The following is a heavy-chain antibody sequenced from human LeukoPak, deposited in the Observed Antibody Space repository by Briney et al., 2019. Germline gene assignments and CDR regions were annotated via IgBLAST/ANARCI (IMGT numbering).Heavy chain of an antibody. CDR2: TYYRSKWST. V-gene: IGHV6-1*01. CDR3: ARDRGWWGTFDP. D-gene: IGHD6-19*01. Sequence: SQTLSLTCAISGDSVSSTDAAWNWVRQSPSRGLEWLGRTYYRSKWSTDYADSVKGRITINPDTSKNQFSLQLNSVIPEDTAMYFCARDRGWWGTFDPWGQGTLATVSS. CDR1: GDSVSSTDAA. J-gene: IGHJ5*02.